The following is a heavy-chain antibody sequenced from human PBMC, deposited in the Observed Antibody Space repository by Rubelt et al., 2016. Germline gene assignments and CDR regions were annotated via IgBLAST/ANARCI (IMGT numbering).Heavy chain of an antibody. CDR1: GYTFTTYA. J-gene: IGHJ3*02. CDR3: ARPRGGDLDDAFDI. D-gene: IGHD2-21*02. V-gene: IGHV1-18*01. Sequence: QVQLEQSGAEVKKPGASVKVSCRASGYTFTTYAIHWVRQAPGQRLEWMGWISAYNGNTNYAQKLQGRVTMTTDTSTSTAYMELGSLRSDDTAVYYCARPRGGDLDDAFDIWGQGTMVTVSS. CDR2: ISAYNGNT.